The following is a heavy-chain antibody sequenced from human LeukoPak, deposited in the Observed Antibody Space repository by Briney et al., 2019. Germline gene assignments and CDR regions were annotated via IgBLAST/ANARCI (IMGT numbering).Heavy chain of an antibody. CDR2: ISAYNGDT. V-gene: IGHV1-18*01. D-gene: IGHD3-22*01. CDR1: GYTFSGYS. CDR3: ARPLTYYYDSSGRQACDI. J-gene: IGHJ3*02. Sequence: ASVKVSCKASGYTFSGYSITWVRQAPGQGLEWMGWISAYNGDTNYAQKFQGRLTMTTDTSTNTAYMELRSLRSDDTAVYYCARPLTYYYDSSGRQACDIWGRGTMVTVSS.